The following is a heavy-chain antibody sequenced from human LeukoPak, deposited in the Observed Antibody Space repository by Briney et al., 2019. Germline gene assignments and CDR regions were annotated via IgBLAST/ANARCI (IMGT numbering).Heavy chain of an antibody. CDR1: GYTFTSYG. CDR3: ARDYIVVVPAAIQLDY. J-gene: IGHJ4*02. Sequence: ASVKVSCKASGYTFTSYGISWVRQAPGQGLEWMGWISAYNGNTNYAQKLQGRVTMTTDTSTSTAYMEVRSLRSDDTAVYYCARDYIVVVPAAIQLDYWGQGTLVTVSS. D-gene: IGHD2-2*02. V-gene: IGHV1-18*01. CDR2: ISAYNGNT.